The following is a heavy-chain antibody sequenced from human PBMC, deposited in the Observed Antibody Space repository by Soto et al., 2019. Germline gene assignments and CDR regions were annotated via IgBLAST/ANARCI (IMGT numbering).Heavy chain of an antibody. D-gene: IGHD6-6*01. CDR3: ARDPSDYGMDV. J-gene: IGHJ6*02. CDR1: GYTFTSYA. Sequence: QVQLVQSGAEEKKPGASVKVSCKASGYTFTSYAMHWVRQAPGQRLEWMGWINAGNGNTKYSQKFQGRVTITRDTSASPAYMALSSLRSEDTAVYYCARDPSDYGMDVWGQGTTVTVSS. V-gene: IGHV1-3*05. CDR2: INAGNGNT.